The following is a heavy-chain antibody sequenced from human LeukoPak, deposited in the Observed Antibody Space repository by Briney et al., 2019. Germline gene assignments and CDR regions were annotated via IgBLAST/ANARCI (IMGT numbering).Heavy chain of an antibody. CDR2: IYSSGST. V-gene: IGHV4-4*07. Sequence: SETLSLTCTVSGGSISSYYWSWIQQPAGKGLEWIGRIYSSGSTNYNPSLKSRVTMPVDTSKNQFSLKLSSVTAADTAVYYCARGQYHLLYWYFDLWGRGTLVTVSS. CDR3: ARGQYHLLYWYFDL. D-gene: IGHD2-2*01. CDR1: GGSISSYY. J-gene: IGHJ2*01.